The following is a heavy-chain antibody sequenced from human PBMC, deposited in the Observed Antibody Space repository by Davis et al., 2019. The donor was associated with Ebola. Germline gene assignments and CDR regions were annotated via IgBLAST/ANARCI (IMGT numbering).Heavy chain of an antibody. D-gene: IGHD2-8*02. J-gene: IGHJ4*02. V-gene: IGHV3-23*01. CDR2: ISGSGGST. Sequence: GESPKISCAASGFTFSSYAMSWVRQAPGKGLEWVSAISGSGGSTYYADSVKGRFTISRDNSKNTLYLQMNSLRAEDTAVYYCAKGGGYCTGGVCYTLDYWGQGTLVTVSS. CDR1: GFTFSSYA. CDR3: AKGGGYCTGGVCYTLDY.